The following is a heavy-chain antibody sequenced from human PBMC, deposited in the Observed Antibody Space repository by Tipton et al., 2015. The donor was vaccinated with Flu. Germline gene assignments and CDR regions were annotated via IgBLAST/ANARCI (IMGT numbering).Heavy chain of an antibody. J-gene: IGHJ4*02. CDR1: GGPISSSSYY. V-gene: IGHV4-39*07. Sequence: TLSLTCTVSGGPISSSSYYWGWIRQPPGKGLEWIGSIYYSGSTYYNPSLKSRVTISVDTSKNQFSLKLSSVTAADTAVYYCARITVRSSGSIYYFDYWGQGTLVTVSS. CDR3: ARITVRSSGSIYYFDY. D-gene: IGHD6-19*01. CDR2: IYYSGST.